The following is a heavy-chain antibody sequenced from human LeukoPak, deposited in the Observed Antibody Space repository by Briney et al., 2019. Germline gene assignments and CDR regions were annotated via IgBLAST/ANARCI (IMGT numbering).Heavy chain of an antibody. V-gene: IGHV4-39*02. Sequence: SETLSLTCTVSGGSISSGNYYWGWIRQPPGKGLDWIASIHYSGTTYYNPSLKSRVTISVDTSKNHFSLKLSSVTAADTAVYYCARDRGGSYSYFDYWGQGTLVTVSS. CDR1: GGSISSGNYY. CDR2: IHYSGTT. J-gene: IGHJ4*02. CDR3: ARDRGGSYSYFDY. D-gene: IGHD1-26*01.